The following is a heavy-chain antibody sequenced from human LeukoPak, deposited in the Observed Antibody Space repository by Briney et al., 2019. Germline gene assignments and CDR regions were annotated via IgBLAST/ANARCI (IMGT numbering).Heavy chain of an antibody. CDR2: ISGSGGST. D-gene: IGHD2-15*01. Sequence: GGSLRLSCTASGFTFSSYAMSWVRQAPGKGLEWVSAISGSGGSTYYADSVKGRFTISRDNSKNTLYLQMNSLRAEDTAVYYCAKVNRLVVAAGNWFDPWGQGTLVTVSS. J-gene: IGHJ5*02. CDR3: AKVNRLVVAAGNWFDP. CDR1: GFTFSSYA. V-gene: IGHV3-23*01.